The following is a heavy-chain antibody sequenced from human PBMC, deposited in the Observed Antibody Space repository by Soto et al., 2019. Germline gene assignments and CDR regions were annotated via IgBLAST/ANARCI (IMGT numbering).Heavy chain of an antibody. V-gene: IGHV1-24*01. D-gene: IGHD4-17*01. CDR1: GYTLTELS. CDR3: ATYWPVKATSTVTYDFDY. Sequence: GASVKVSCKVSGYTLTELSMHWVRHAPGRGLEWMGGFDPEDGETIYAQKFQGRVTMTEDTSTDTAYMELSSLRSEDTAVYYCATYWPVKATSTVTYDFDYWGQGTLVTAPQ. J-gene: IGHJ4*02. CDR2: FDPEDGET.